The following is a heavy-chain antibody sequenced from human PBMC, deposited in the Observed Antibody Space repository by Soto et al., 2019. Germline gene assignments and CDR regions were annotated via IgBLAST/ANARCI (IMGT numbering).Heavy chain of an antibody. V-gene: IGHV3-11*06. CDR2: ISSSSSYT. Sequence: GGSLRLSCAASGFTFSDYYMSWIRQAPGKGLEWVSYISSSSSYTNYADSVKGRFTISRDNAKNSLYLQMNSLRAEDTAVYYCASSSSFSDWFDPWGQGTLVTVSS. CDR3: ASSSSFSDWFDP. J-gene: IGHJ5*02. CDR1: GFTFSDYY. D-gene: IGHD6-6*01.